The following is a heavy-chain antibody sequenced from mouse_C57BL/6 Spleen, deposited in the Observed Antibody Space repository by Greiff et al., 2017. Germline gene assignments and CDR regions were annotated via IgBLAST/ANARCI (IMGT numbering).Heavy chain of an antibody. CDR3: ARETMVTRAMDY. D-gene: IGHD2-2*01. CDR2: INPGSGGT. Sequence: QVQLQQSGAELVRPGTSVKVSCKASGYAFTNYLIEWVKQRPGQGLEWIGVINPGSGGTNYNEKFKGKATLTADKSSSTAYMQLSSLTSEDSAVYFCARETMVTRAMDYWGQGTSVTVSS. J-gene: IGHJ4*01. V-gene: IGHV1-54*01. CDR1: GYAFTNYL.